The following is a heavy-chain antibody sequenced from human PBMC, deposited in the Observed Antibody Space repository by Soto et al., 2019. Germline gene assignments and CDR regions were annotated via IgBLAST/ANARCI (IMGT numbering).Heavy chain of an antibody. Sequence: EAQLVESGGGLAKPGGSLRLSCAASGFSFSHAWMNWVRQAPGKGLEWVGRIKSRVDGGATDFAAPMKGRFTVSRDESENTVYLQMNSLKTEDTATYYCTATAAPGVDVWGPGTTVIVSS. J-gene: IGHJ6*02. CDR1: GFSFSHAW. V-gene: IGHV3-15*07. CDR3: TATAAPGVDV. D-gene: IGHD6-25*01. CDR2: IKSRVDGGAT.